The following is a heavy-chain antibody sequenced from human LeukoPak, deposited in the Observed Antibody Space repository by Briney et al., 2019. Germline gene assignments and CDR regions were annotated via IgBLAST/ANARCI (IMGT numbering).Heavy chain of an antibody. CDR1: GYTFTGNF. Sequence: ASVKVSCKASGYTFTGNFIHWVRQAPGQGLEWMGWINPYGGGTNYAQKFQGRVTMTRDTSLSTAYMELTRLRFDDTAVYFCARVGYSDSGSNWFDPWGQGTLVTVSS. CDR3: ARVGYSDSGSNWFDP. J-gene: IGHJ5*02. CDR2: INPYGGGT. D-gene: IGHD3-10*01. V-gene: IGHV1-2*02.